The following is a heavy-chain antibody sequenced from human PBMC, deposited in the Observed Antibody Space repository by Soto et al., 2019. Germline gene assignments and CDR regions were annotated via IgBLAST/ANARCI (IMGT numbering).Heavy chain of an antibody. CDR2: IRGGGGTI. Sequence: EVHLLESGGALEQPGGSLTLSCAVSGFSFNAYGMSWVRQAPGKGLEWISFIRGGGGTIYYADSVKGRLISSRDNSKSTLYLQMTSLSVDDTAVYYCAKDRGNGDTPNIYSYYGIEVWGQGTTVTVSS. D-gene: IGHD2-21*02. J-gene: IGHJ6*02. CDR1: GFSFNAYG. CDR3: AKDRGNGDTPNIYSYYGIEV. V-gene: IGHV3-23*01.